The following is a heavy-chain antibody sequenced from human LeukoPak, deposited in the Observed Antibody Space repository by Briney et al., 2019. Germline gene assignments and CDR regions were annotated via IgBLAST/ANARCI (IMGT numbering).Heavy chain of an antibody. V-gene: IGHV4-39*01. D-gene: IGHD2-2*02. Sequence: SETLSLTCTVSGGSISSSSYYWGWIRQPPGKGLEWIGSIYYSGSTYYNPSLKSRVTISVDTSKNQFSLKLSSATAADTAVYYCAGSLVGTVVPAAIEAPGQKAFDYWGQGTLVTVSS. CDR1: GGSISSSSYY. CDR2: IYYSGST. CDR3: AGSLVGTVVPAAIEAPGQKAFDY. J-gene: IGHJ4*02.